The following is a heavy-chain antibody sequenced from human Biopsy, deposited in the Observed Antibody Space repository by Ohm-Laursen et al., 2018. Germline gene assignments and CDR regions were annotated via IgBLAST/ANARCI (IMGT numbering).Heavy chain of an antibody. V-gene: IGHV1-18*04. J-gene: IGHJ3*02. D-gene: IGHD3-3*01. Sequence: GSSVKVSCQPSGYTFTAYGISWVRQAPGQGLEWMGWISTYNDDTNIAQKFQGRVSMTTDTSTRTAYMELRSLRSGDTAIYFCARDPGYDFWSGSDPFDIWGQGTLVTVS. CDR2: ISTYNDDT. CDR1: GYTFTAYG. CDR3: ARDPGYDFWSGSDPFDI.